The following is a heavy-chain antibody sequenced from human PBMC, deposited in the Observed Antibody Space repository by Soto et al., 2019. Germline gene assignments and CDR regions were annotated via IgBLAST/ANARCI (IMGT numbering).Heavy chain of an antibody. CDR2: IIPIFGTA. CDR3: ARGPYDSSGNPLDY. D-gene: IGHD3-22*01. CDR1: GGTFSSYA. V-gene: IGHV1-69*13. Sequence: LVKVSCKASGGTFSSYAISWVRQAPGQGLEWMGGIIPIFGTANYAQKFQGRVTITADESTSTAYMELSSLRSEDTAVYYCARGPYDSSGNPLDYWGQGTLVTVSS. J-gene: IGHJ4*02.